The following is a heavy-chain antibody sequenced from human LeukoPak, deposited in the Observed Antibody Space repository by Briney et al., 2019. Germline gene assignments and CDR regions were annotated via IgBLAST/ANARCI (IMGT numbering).Heavy chain of an antibody. CDR2: ISSGSTI. D-gene: IGHD6-19*01. Sequence: GPLRLSCAASGFTFSSYEMNWVRQAPGKGLEWVSYISSGSTIYDADSVKGRFTISRDNAKNSLYLQMNSLRAEDTAVYYCARESIAVAGAPFDYWGQGTLVTVSS. J-gene: IGHJ4*02. CDR1: GFTFSSYE. V-gene: IGHV3-48*03. CDR3: ARESIAVAGAPFDY.